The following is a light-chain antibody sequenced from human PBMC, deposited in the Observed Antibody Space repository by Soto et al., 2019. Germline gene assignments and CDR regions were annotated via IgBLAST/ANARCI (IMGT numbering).Light chain of an antibody. CDR3: CSYAGSSTFPYV. Sequence: LTQPASVSGSPGQSITISCTGTSSDVGSYNLVSWYQHHPGKAPKLMIYEVSKRPSGVSNLFSGSKSGNTASLTISGLQSEDDADYYCCSYAGSSTFPYVFGTGTKVTVL. J-gene: IGLJ1*01. CDR2: EVS. V-gene: IGLV2-23*02. CDR1: SSDVGSYNL.